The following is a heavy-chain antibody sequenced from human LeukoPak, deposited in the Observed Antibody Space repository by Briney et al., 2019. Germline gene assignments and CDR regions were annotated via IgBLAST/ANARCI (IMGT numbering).Heavy chain of an antibody. CDR2: IYLGDSDT. Sequence: GASLEISCQGSGSSFTSYWSGWVRRLPGKGLEGMGIIYLGDSDTRYSPSFQGQLTMSADKSISTAYLQWSSLKASDTAMYYCARLGSDPGNYYYYGMDVWGQGTTVTVSS. V-gene: IGHV5-51*01. CDR1: GSSFTSYW. J-gene: IGHJ6*02. CDR3: ARLGSDPGNYYYYGMDV.